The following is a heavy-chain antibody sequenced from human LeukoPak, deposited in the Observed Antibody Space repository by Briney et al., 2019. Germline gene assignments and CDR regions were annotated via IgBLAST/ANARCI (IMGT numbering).Heavy chain of an antibody. CDR3: AAGSWGSRFDP. CDR1: GGSISTSSYY. D-gene: IGHD3-10*01. V-gene: IGHV4-61*01. CDR2: IYYSGST. J-gene: IGHJ5*02. Sequence: SETLSLTCTVSGGSISTSSYYWSWIRQPPGKGPEWIGYIYYSGSTNYNPSLKSRVTISVDTSKNQFSLKLSSVTAADTAVYYCAAGSWGSRFDPWGQGTLVTVSS.